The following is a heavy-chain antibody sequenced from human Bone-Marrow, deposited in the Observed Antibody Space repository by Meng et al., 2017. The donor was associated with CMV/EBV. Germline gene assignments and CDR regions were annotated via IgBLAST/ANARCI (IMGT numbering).Heavy chain of an antibody. V-gene: IGHV3-21*04. CDR1: GFTFSSYS. CDR3: ARAYCSSTSCPPDI. CDR2: ISSSSSYI. D-gene: IGHD2-2*01. Sequence: GGSLRLSCAASGFTFSSYSMNWVRQAPGKGLEWVSSISSSSSYIYYADSVKGRFTLSRDNAKNSLYLQMNSLRAEDTALYYCARAYCSSTSCPPDIWGQGTLVTVYS. J-gene: IGHJ4*02.